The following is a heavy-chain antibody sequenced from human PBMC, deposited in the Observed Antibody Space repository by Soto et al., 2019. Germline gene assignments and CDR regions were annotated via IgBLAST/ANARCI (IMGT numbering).Heavy chain of an antibody. Sequence: VNLSCKAFGYSMTGYLVRRRRQAPGQGLEWIGIINPSGGSTSYAQKFQGRVTMTRDTSTSTVYMELSSLRSEDTAVYYCARDFIADVSYWGQGTLVTVSS. V-gene: IGHV1-46*03. CDR2: INPSGGST. J-gene: IGHJ4*02. CDR1: GYSMTGYL. CDR3: ARDFIADVSY.